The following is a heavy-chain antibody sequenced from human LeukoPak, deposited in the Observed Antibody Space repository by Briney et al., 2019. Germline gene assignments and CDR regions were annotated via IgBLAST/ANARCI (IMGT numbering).Heavy chain of an antibody. CDR2: INQDGSEE. CDR1: GFTFSNYW. J-gene: IGHJ4*02. CDR3: TRLRYSDY. D-gene: IGHD3-9*01. Sequence: GGSLRLSCAASGFTFSNYWMTWVRQAPGKGLEWVAHINQDGSEEHYMDSVKGRFTISRDNAKNSLYLQMNNLRADDTAVYYCTRLRYSDYWGQGTLVTVSS. V-gene: IGHV3-7*01.